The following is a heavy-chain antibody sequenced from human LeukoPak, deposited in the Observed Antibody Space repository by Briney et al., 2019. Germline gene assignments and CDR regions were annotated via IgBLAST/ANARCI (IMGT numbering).Heavy chain of an antibody. D-gene: IGHD6-13*01. CDR1: GFTFSSYE. J-gene: IGHJ3*02. V-gene: IGHV3-48*03. Sequence: GGSLRLSCAASGFTFSSYEMNWVRQAPGKGLEWVSYISSSGSTIYYADSVKGRFTISRDNGKNSLYLQMNSLRAEDTAVYYCASQLGDASDIWGQGTMVTVSS. CDR3: ASQLGDASDI. CDR2: ISSSGSTI.